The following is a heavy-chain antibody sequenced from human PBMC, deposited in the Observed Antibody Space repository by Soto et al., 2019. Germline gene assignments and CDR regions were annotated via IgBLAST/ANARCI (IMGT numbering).Heavy chain of an antibody. V-gene: IGHV3-21*01. CDR2: ISSSNRYI. Sequence: PGGSLRLSCAVSGFNFSSYTMNWVRQAPGKGLEWVSSISSSNRYIYYADSVKGRFAISRDDAKNSLYLQMDSLRAEDTAVYYCARDRCRGGSRYRTYALDLWGQGTRVTVSS. D-gene: IGHD2-15*01. CDR1: GFNFSSYT. J-gene: IGHJ3*01. CDR3: ARDRCRGGSRYRTYALDL.